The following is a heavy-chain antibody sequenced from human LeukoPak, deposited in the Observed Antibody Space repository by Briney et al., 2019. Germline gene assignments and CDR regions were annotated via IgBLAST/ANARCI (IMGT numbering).Heavy chain of an antibody. V-gene: IGHV1-69*05. CDR1: GGTFSSYA. CDR3: ARDSRVRGVTFDY. CDR2: IIPIFGTA. Sequence: ASVKVSCKASGGTFSSYAISWVRQAPGQGLEWMGRIIPIFGTANYAQKFQARVTITTDESTSTAYMELSSLRSEDTAVYYCARDSRVRGVTFDYWGQGTLVTVSS. J-gene: IGHJ4*02. D-gene: IGHD3-10*01.